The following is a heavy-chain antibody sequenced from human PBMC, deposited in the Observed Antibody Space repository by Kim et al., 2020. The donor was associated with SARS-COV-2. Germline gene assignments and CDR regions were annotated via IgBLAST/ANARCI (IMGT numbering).Heavy chain of an antibody. Sequence: ASVKVSCKASGYTLTSYSMNGVRQAPGQGLEWMGWINTNTGNPTYAQGFTGRCVFSLDTSVRTAHLQISSLKAEDTAVYFCSRSPQGSSFPNGFDPWGQG. J-gene: IGHJ5*02. D-gene: IGHD3-10*01. CDR3: SRSPQGSSFPNGFDP. CDR2: INTNTGNP. CDR1: GYTLTSYS. V-gene: IGHV7-4-1*02.